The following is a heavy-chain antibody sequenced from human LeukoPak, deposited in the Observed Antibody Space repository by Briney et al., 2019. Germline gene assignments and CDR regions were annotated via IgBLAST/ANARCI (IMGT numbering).Heavy chain of an antibody. CDR1: GGSFSGSY. D-gene: IGHD3-22*01. Sequence: PSETLSLTCAVYGGSFSGSYWSWIRQPPGKGLEWIGEINHSGSTNYNPSLKSRVTISVDTSKNQFSLKLSSVTAADTAVYYCAREPFHSSGYYPFDYWGQGTLVTVSS. J-gene: IGHJ4*02. V-gene: IGHV4-34*01. CDR2: INHSGST. CDR3: AREPFHSSGYYPFDY.